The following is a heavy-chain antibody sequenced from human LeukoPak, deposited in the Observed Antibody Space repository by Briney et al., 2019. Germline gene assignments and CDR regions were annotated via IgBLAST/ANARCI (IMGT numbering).Heavy chain of an antibody. CDR3: ARASGNGIYSLAHMDV. J-gene: IGHJ6*04. CDR2: INPNSGGT. Sequence: ASVKVSCKASGYTFTTYAMNWVRQAPGQGLEWMGWINPNSGGTNYAQKFQGRVTMTRDTSISTAYMELSRLRSDDTAVYYCARASGNGIYSLAHMDVWGKGTTVTVSS. CDR1: GYTFTTYA. D-gene: IGHD3-10*01. V-gene: IGHV1-2*02.